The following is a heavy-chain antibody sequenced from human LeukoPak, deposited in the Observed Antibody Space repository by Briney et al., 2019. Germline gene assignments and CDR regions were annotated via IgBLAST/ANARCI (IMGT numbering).Heavy chain of an antibody. D-gene: IGHD6-13*01. CDR3: ARTRSSWYAWFDP. V-gene: IGHV4-59*01. CDR1: GGSISSYY. CDR2: INYSGST. J-gene: IGHJ5*02. Sequence: PSETLSLTCTVSGGSISSYYWSWIRQPPGKGLEWIGYINYSGSTNYNPSLKSRVTISVDTSKNQFSLKLSSVTAADTAVYYCARTRSSWYAWFDPWGQGTLVTVSS.